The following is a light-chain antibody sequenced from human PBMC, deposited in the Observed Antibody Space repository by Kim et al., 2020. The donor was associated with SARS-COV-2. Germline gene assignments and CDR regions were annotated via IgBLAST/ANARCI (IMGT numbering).Light chain of an antibody. CDR1: NDTFRKPG. CDR3: SAWDIRLNAVV. V-gene: IGLV10-54*01. J-gene: IGLJ3*02. CDR2: RTN. Sequence: RPSATHTCTGNNDTFRKPGSAWLQQYQRPHPVVLPDRTNNRRSGISARFSVSRSGNTASLTITGLQSEDDAAYYCSAWDIRLNAVVFGGGTQLTVL.